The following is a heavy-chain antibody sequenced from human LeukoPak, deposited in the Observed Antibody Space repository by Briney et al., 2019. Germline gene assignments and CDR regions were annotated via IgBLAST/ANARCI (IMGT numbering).Heavy chain of an antibody. Sequence: SETLSLTCTVSGGSISSGGYYWSWIRQHPGKGLEWIAYIYYSGSTNYNPSLKSRVTISIDTSKNQFSLKLSSVTAADTAVYYCARGFDCSSTSCYGVYYYYYGMDVWGQGTTVTVSS. CDR1: GGSISSGGYY. CDR2: IYYSGST. D-gene: IGHD2-2*01. CDR3: ARGFDCSSTSCYGVYYYYYGMDV. J-gene: IGHJ6*02. V-gene: IGHV4-61*08.